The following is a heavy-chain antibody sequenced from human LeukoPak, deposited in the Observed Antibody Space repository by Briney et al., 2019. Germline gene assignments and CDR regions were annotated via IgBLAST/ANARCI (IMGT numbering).Heavy chain of an antibody. CDR2: MNPNSGDT. D-gene: IGHD6-13*01. CDR1: GYTFNSCD. CDR3: TRALRGAAAAHDALDI. J-gene: IGHJ3*02. Sequence: SVKVSCKASGYTFNSCDIKWVRQASGQGLEGMGWMNPNSGDTGYAQNFQGRVTITRDTSISTAYMELSSLRSEDTAMYYCTRALRGAAAAHDALDIWLQRTMVTVSS. V-gene: IGHV1-8*01.